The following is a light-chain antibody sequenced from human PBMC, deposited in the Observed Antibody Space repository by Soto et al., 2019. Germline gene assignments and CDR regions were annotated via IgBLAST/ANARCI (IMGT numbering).Light chain of an antibody. CDR2: DVS. V-gene: IGLV2-14*03. Sequence: QSALTQPASVSGSPGQSITISCTGTSSDVGSYTYVSCYQHHPGKAPKLMIYDVSNRPSGVSNRVSGSKSGNTASLTISGLQAEDEADYYCTSYTSSSTYVFGTGTKLTVL. J-gene: IGLJ1*01. CDR3: TSYTSSSTYV. CDR1: SSDVGSYTY.